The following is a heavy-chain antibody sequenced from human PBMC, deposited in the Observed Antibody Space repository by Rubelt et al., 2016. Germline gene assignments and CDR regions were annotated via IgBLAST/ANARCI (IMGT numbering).Heavy chain of an antibody. CDR1: GGSFSGYY. V-gene: IGHV4-34*01. CDR2: INHSGST. Sequence: QVQLQQWGAGLLKPSETLSLTCAVYGGSFSGYYWSWIRQPPGKGLAWIGEINHSGSTNYNPSLKSRVTISVATSKNQFRLWRGSVTAADTAVYYCARGGKQQLGPYYYVMDVWGQGTTVTVSS. CDR3: ARGGKQQLGPYYYVMDV. D-gene: IGHD6-13*01. J-gene: IGHJ6*02.